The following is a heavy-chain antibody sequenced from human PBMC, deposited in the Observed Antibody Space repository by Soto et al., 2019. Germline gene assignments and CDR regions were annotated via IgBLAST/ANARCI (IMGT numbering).Heavy chain of an antibody. J-gene: IGHJ6*02. D-gene: IGHD2-15*01. Sequence: GGSLRLSCAASGFTFRSYAMHWVRQAPGKGLECVAVISYDGSNKFYRDSVKGRFTISRDNSKNTLYLQINSLRYEDTAVYYCVRGDREDIAVVVGARPGEYGVDVWGQGTTVTVSS. CDR2: ISYDGSNK. CDR3: VRGDREDIAVVVGARPGEYGVDV. CDR1: GFTFRSYA. V-gene: IGHV3-30-3*01.